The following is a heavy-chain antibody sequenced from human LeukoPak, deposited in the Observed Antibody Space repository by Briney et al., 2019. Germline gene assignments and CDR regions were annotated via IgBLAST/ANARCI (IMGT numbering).Heavy chain of an antibody. V-gene: IGHV1-18*04. J-gene: IGHJ6*04. CDR3: ARDAEYQLLSEYGMDV. CDR1: GYTFTSYG. CDR2: ISDYNGNT. D-gene: IGHD2-2*01. Sequence: ASVTVSCKASGYTFTSYGISWVRQAPGQGLEWMGWISDYNGNTNYAQKLQGRVTMTTDTSTSTAYMELRSLRSDDTAVYYCARDAEYQLLSEYGMDVWGKGTTVTVSS.